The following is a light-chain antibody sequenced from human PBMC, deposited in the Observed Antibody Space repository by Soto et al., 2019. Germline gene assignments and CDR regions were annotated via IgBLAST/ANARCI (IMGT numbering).Light chain of an antibody. CDR2: EVS. CDR1: SSDVGGYNF. V-gene: IGLV2-8*01. J-gene: IGLJ2*01. Sequence: QSALTQPPSASGSPGQSVTISCTGTSSDVGGYNFVSWYQQHPGKAPKLMIYEVSKRPSGVPDRFSGSKSGNTASLTVSGLQAEDEADYYCSSYAGSNYVVFGGXXK. CDR3: SSYAGSNYVV.